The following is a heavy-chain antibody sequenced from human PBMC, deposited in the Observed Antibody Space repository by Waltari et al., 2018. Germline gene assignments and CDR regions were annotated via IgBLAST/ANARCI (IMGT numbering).Heavy chain of an antibody. D-gene: IGHD1-26*01. V-gene: IGHV1-69*04. CDR1: GGTFSSYA. J-gene: IGHJ4*02. CDR2: IIPILGIA. CDR3: ARDAYSGSPATN. Sequence: QVPLVQSGAEVKKPGSSVKVSCKASGGTFSSYAISWVRQAPGQGLECMGRIIPILGIANYDQKFQGRVTITADESTSTAYMELSSLRSEDTAVYYCARDAYSGSPATNWGQGTLVTVSS.